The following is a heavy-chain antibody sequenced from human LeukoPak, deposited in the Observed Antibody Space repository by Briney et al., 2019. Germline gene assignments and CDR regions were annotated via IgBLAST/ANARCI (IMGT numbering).Heavy chain of an antibody. Sequence: GGSLRLSCAASGFTLSSYWMHWVRQAPGKGLVWVSRINSDGSSTSYADSVKGRFTISRDNAKNTLYLQMNSLRAEDTAVYYCARGDDSSGYYYTDYWGQGTLVTVSS. CDR3: ARGDDSSGYYYTDY. CDR2: INSDGSST. V-gene: IGHV3-74*01. D-gene: IGHD3-22*01. CDR1: GFTLSSYW. J-gene: IGHJ4*02.